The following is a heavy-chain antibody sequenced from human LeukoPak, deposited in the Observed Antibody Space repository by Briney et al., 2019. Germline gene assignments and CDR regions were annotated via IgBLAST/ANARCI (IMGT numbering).Heavy chain of an antibody. CDR3: AKNPPYSGTYSGY. CDR2: INPTGSGT. Sequence: GSLRLSCEASGFTFSSHAMSWVRQAPGKGLEWVSTINPTGSGTFYGDSVKGRFTISRDNYKNALYLQVKSLRAEDTAVYYCAKNPPYSGTYSGYWGQGTLVTVSS. J-gene: IGHJ4*02. V-gene: IGHV3-23*01. D-gene: IGHD1-26*01. CDR1: GFTFSSHA.